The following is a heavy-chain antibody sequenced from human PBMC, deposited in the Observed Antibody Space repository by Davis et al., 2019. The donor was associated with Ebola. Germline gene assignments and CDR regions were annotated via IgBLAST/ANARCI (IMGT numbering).Heavy chain of an antibody. D-gene: IGHD4-17*01. J-gene: IGHJ6*02. CDR1: GFTFSSCS. CDR3: ARMDYGDYYGMDV. CDR2: ISSSSSYI. V-gene: IGHV3-21*01. Sequence: PGGSLRLSCAASGFTFSSCSMNWVRQAPGKGLEWVSSISSSSSYIYYADSVKGRFTISTDNAKNSLYLQMNSLRAEDTAVYYCARMDYGDYYGMDVWGQGTTVTVSS.